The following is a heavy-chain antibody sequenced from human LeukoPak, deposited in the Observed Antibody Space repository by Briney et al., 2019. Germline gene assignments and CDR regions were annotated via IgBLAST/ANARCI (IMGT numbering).Heavy chain of an antibody. CDR3: ARGGTGYIDY. J-gene: IGHJ4*02. Sequence: SETLSLTCTVSGGSISSGDYYWSWIRQPPGKGLEWIGEIYHSGSTNYNPSLKSRVTISADKSKNQFSLKLSSVTAADTAVYYCARGGTGYIDYWGQGTLVTVSS. CDR1: GGSISSGDYY. D-gene: IGHD5-12*01. V-gene: IGHV4-39*07. CDR2: IYHSGST.